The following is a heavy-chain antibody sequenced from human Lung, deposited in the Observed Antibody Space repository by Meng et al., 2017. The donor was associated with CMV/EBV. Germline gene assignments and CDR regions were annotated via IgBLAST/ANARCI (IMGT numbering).Heavy chain of an antibody. J-gene: IGHJ4*02. CDR1: GGSISSSSYY. CDR3: VRLSDFWSGYRDLFDY. CDR2: IYYSGRT. V-gene: IGHV4-39*01. D-gene: IGHD3-3*01. Sequence: SXTXSLXXTVSGGSISSSSYYWGWIRQPPGKGLEWIGSIYYSGRTYYNPSLKSRVTIYVDTSKNQFSLKLSSVTAADTAVYYCVRLSDFWSGYRDLFDYWXQGTXVTVSS.